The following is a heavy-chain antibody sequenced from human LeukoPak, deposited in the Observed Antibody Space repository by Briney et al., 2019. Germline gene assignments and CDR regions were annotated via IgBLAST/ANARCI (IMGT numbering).Heavy chain of an antibody. Sequence: SETLSLTCTVSGGSISSYYWSWIRQPAGKGLEWIGRIYTSGSTNYNPSLKSRVTMSVDTSKNQFSLKLSSVTAADTAVYYCARDPGKGSTAVNWFDPWGQGTLVTVSS. CDR2: IYTSGST. V-gene: IGHV4-4*07. CDR1: GGSISSYY. CDR3: ARDPGKGSTAVNWFDP. D-gene: IGHD4-17*01. J-gene: IGHJ5*02.